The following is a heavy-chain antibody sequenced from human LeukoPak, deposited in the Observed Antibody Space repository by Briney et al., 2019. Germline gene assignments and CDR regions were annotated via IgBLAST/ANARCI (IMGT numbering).Heavy chain of an antibody. CDR1: GGSISSGGYY. V-gene: IGHV4-31*03. Sequence: PSETLSLTCTVSGGSISSGGYYWSWIRQHPGKGLEWIGYIYYSGSTYYNPSLKSRVTISVDTSKNQFSLKLSSVTAADTAVYYCARAPTYHITMVRGGLPEYWGQGTLVTVSS. CDR2: IYYSGST. J-gene: IGHJ4*02. D-gene: IGHD3-10*01. CDR3: ARAPTYHITMVRGGLPEY.